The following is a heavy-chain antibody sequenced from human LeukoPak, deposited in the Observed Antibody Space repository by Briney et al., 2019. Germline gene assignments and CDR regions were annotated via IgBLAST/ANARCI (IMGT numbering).Heavy chain of an antibody. Sequence: SETLSLTCTVSGGSISSSSYYWGWIRQPPGKGLEWIGSIYYSGSTYYNPSLKGRVTISVDTSKNQFSLKLSSVTAADTAVYYCARPRRAAAGNNWFDPWGQGTLVTVSS. CDR2: IYYSGST. CDR3: ARPRRAAAGNNWFDP. J-gene: IGHJ5*02. V-gene: IGHV4-39*01. CDR1: GGSISSSSYY. D-gene: IGHD6-13*01.